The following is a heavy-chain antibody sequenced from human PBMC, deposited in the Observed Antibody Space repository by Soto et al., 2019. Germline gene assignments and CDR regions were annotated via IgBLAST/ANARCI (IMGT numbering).Heavy chain of an antibody. Sequence: PSETLSLTCTVSGGSISSYYWSWIWQPPGKGLEWIGYIYYSGSTNYNPSLKSRVTISVDTSKNQFSLKLSSVTAADTAVYYCARSDPTYYYDSSGYSVPDYWGQGTLVTVS. CDR1: GGSISSYY. CDR3: ARSDPTYYYDSSGYSVPDY. J-gene: IGHJ4*02. D-gene: IGHD3-22*01. V-gene: IGHV4-59*01. CDR2: IYYSGST.